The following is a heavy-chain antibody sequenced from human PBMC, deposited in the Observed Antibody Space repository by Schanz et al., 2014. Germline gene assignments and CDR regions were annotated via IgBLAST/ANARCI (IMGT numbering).Heavy chain of an antibody. D-gene: IGHD6-13*01. CDR2: IIPSLGLA. Sequence: QVHLVQSGAEVKKPGSSVKVSCKASGGTFSSDTFNWVRQAPGQGLEWMGRIIPSLGLAKYEQKFQDKVTITADTSTTTAYMELSGLRSEDTAVYYCARDGVDAAAEGNYWGQGTLVTVSS. J-gene: IGHJ4*02. CDR1: GGTFSSDT. V-gene: IGHV1-69*08. CDR3: ARDGVDAAAEGNY.